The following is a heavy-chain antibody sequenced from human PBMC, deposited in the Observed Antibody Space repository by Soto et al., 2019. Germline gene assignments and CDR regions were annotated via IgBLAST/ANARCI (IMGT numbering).Heavy chain of an antibody. J-gene: IGHJ4*02. CDR2: ISGSWGST. Sequence: GGSLRLSCAASGFTFSSYAMSWVRQALGNGLEWVSAISGSWGSTYYADPVKARFTTSRDNSKNTLYLQMNSRRAEDTAVYHCAKAEGVVVVVPAAIRYRGQGTLAPVSS. CDR1: GFTFSSYA. D-gene: IGHD2-2*01. V-gene: IGHV3-23*01. CDR3: AKAEGVVVVVPAAIRY.